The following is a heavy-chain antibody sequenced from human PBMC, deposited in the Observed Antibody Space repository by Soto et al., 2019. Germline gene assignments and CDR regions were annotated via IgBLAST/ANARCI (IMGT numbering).Heavy chain of an antibody. D-gene: IGHD5-18*01. Sequence: PSETLSLTCTVSGGSISSGGYYWSWIRQPPGKGLEWIGSIYYSGSTYYNPSLKSRVTISVDTSKNQFSLKLSSVTAADTAVYYCARQVGYSYGSDWFDPWGQGTLVTVSS. CDR3: ARQVGYSYGSDWFDP. CDR2: IYYSGST. J-gene: IGHJ5*02. V-gene: IGHV4-39*01. CDR1: GGSISSGGYY.